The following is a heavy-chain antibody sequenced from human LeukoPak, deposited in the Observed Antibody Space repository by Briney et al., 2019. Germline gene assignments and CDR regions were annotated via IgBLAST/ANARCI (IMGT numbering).Heavy chain of an antibody. CDR1: GYTFISYD. CDR3: ARTPPDYGIDY. D-gene: IGHD4-17*01. J-gene: IGHJ4*02. CDR2: MSPNSGNT. Sequence: GASVKVSCKASGYTFISYDINWARQATGQGLEWMGWMSPNSGNTGYAQKFQGRITMTKSTSISTAYMELSDLESEDTAVYYCARTPPDYGIDYWGQGTLVTVSS. V-gene: IGHV1-8*01.